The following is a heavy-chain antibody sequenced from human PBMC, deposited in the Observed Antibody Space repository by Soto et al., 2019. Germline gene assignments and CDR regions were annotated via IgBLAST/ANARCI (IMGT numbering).Heavy chain of an antibody. J-gene: IGHJ4*02. CDR2: ISGSGGRT. Sequence: EVQLLESGGGLIQPGGSLRLSCEASGFTFSNYGMTWVRLAPGKGLEWVSTISGSGGRTFYADPVKGRFTISRDNSKNTLYLQMNSLRAEDTAVYYCGKEMIASTLADFFDYWGQGTLVTVSS. V-gene: IGHV3-23*01. CDR3: GKEMIASTLADFFDY. CDR1: GFTFSNYG. D-gene: IGHD2-21*01.